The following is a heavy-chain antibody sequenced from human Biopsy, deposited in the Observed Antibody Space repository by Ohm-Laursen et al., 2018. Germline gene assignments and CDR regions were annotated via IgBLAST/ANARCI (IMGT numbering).Heavy chain of an antibody. CDR3: ARNTGWYGDLYYFDY. D-gene: IGHD6-19*01. CDR2: INPSGSTT. V-gene: IGHV1-46*01. CDR1: GYSFTSYY. J-gene: IGHJ4*02. Sequence: GASVKVSCKASGYSFTSYYMHWVRQAPGQGLEWMGMINPSGSTTSYPQIFQGRVTMNRDTSKSTVYMELSSLRSADTAVYFCARNTGWYGDLYYFDYWGQGTLVTVSS.